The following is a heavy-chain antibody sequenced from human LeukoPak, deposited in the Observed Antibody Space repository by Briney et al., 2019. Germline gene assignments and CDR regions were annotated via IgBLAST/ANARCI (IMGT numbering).Heavy chain of an antibody. D-gene: IGHD6-19*01. CDR3: AKQLRVSGTLVEFDL. J-gene: IGHJ5*02. CDR2: IISLFRTA. CDR1: GGTFSTYA. Sequence: SVNVSFKASGGTFSTYAISWVRQAPGQGLEWMGGIISLFRTANYAQKFQGRVTITADESTTTVHMELSSLRSEDTAIYYCAKQLRVSGTLVEFDLWGQGTLVTVSS. V-gene: IGHV1-69*13.